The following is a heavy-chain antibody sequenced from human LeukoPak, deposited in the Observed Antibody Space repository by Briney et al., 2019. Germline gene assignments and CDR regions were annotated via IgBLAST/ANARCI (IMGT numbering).Heavy chain of an antibody. D-gene: IGHD4-23*01. CDR2: IYFSGST. CDR3: ASDYGADSGY. V-gene: IGHV4-39*01. Sequence: SETLSLTCTVSGGSISTSNYYWAWIRQPPGKGLEWIGSIYFSGSTYYNPSLKSRVSMSVDTSNNQFSLKVASVTAADTAVYYCASDYGADSGYWGQGTLVTVSS. CDR1: GGSISTSNYY. J-gene: IGHJ4*02.